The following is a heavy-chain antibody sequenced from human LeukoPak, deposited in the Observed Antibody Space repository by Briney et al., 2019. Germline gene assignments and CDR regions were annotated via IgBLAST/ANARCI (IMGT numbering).Heavy chain of an antibody. CDR1: GFTFSNYA. D-gene: IGHD5-18*01. CDR2: ISYVGNNK. V-gene: IGHV3-30-3*01. J-gene: IGHJ4*02. CDR3: ARPQGGRQLWLHFDY. Sequence: GGSLRLSCAASGFTFSNYAIHWVRQAAGKGLAWVAVISYVGNNKYYAASVKGRFTISRDNSKNTLYLQMNSLRAEDTAVYYCARPQGGRQLWLHFDYWGQGTLVTVSS.